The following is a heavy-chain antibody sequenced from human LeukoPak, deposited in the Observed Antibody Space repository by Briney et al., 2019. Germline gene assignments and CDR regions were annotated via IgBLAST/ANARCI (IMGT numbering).Heavy chain of an antibody. CDR2: ISGSGGST. V-gene: IGHV3-23*01. CDR3: ARATTIFGVVRYLDY. Sequence: GGSLRLSCAASGFTFSSYAMSWVRQAPGKGLEWVSAISGSGGSTYYADSVKGRFTISRDNSKNTLYLQLNSLRTEDTALYYCARATTIFGVVRYLDYWGRGTLVTVSS. D-gene: IGHD3-3*01. CDR1: GFTFSSYA. J-gene: IGHJ4*02.